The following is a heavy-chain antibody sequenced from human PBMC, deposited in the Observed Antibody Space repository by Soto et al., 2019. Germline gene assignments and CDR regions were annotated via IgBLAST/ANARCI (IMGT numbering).Heavy chain of an antibody. Sequence: GGSLRLSCAASGFTFSSYAMHWVRQAPGKGLEWVAVISYVGSNKYYADSVKGRFTISRDNSKNTLYRQMNSLRAEDTAVYYCARVTVGRSYRPIRYYGMDVWGQGTTVTVSS. CDR1: GFTFSSYA. J-gene: IGHJ6*02. CDR2: ISYVGSNK. D-gene: IGHD3-16*02. CDR3: ARVTVGRSYRPIRYYGMDV. V-gene: IGHV3-30-3*01.